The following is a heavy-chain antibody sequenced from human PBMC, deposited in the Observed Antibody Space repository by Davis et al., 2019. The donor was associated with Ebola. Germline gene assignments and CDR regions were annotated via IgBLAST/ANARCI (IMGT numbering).Heavy chain of an antibody. CDR1: GGSIRSYY. J-gene: IGHJ5*02. V-gene: IGHV4-59*12. CDR2: IDYSGST. Sequence: MPSEPLSLTCTVSGGSIRSYYWSWLRQPPGKGLGWNGHIDYSGSTNYNPSLKSRVTISVDTSKNQFSLRVYSVTAADTAIYYCARDRYEWLPRGWFYPWGQGTLVTVSS. CDR3: ARDRYEWLPRGWFYP. D-gene: IGHD6-19*01.